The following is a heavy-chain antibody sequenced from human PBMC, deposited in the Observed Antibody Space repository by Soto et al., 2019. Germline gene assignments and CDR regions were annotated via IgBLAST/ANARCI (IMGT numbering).Heavy chain of an antibody. CDR3: AIEYSSSPPYYPIGY. CDR1: GGTFTTYF. V-gene: IGHV1-69*13. D-gene: IGHD6-6*01. J-gene: IGHJ4*02. CDR2: ITPIFGTA. Sequence: SVKVSCKSSGGTFTTYFISWVRRAPGQGLEWMGGITPIFGTANYAQRFQGRVTITADESTSTAYMELSSLRSEDTAVYYCAIEYSSSPPYYPIGYWGQGTLVTVS.